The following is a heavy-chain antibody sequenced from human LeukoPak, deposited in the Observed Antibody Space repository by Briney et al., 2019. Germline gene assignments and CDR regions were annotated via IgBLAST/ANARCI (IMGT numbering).Heavy chain of an antibody. CDR1: GFTFADYA. V-gene: IGHV3-20*04. CDR3: ARVNGYNCYYYFDY. D-gene: IGHD1-20*01. CDR2: INWDAGSP. Sequence: GGSLRLSCAASGFTFADYAMSWVRQAPGKGLEWVSGINWDAGSPDYVDSVRGRFTISRDNAKNSLYLQMNSLRAEDSGFYYCARVNGYNCYYYFDYWGQGTLVTVSS. J-gene: IGHJ4*02.